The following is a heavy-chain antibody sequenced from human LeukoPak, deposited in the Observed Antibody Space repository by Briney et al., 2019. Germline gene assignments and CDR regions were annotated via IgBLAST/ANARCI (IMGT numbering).Heavy chain of an antibody. CDR3: AKDPRDHSYGWSWRYFDY. J-gene: IGHJ4*02. Sequence: PGGSLRLSCAASGVTFSSYEMNCVRQAPGRGLEWVSYISSRGSNIYYADSVKGRFTLSRDNSKNMLYLQMNSLRPEDTAVYYCAKDPRDHSYGWSWRYFDYWGQGTLVTVSS. CDR2: ISSRGSNI. V-gene: IGHV3-48*03. CDR1: GVTFSSYE. D-gene: IGHD5-18*01.